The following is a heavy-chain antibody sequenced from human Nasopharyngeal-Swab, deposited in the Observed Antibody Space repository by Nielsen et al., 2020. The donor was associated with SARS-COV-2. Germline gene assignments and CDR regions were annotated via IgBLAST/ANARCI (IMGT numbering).Heavy chain of an antibody. D-gene: IGHD2-15*01. J-gene: IGHJ4*02. CDR2: IWYDGNKK. V-gene: IGHV3-33*01. Sequence: GESLKISCVASGFSFRDYGMHWVRQTPGKGLEWVAVIWYDGNKKYYGDSVKGRFTISRDISMNTLYLQMNSLRVEDTAVYYCARYSDTNSQYSQFDYWGQGTQVTVSS. CDR1: GFSFRDYG. CDR3: ARYSDTNSQYSQFDY.